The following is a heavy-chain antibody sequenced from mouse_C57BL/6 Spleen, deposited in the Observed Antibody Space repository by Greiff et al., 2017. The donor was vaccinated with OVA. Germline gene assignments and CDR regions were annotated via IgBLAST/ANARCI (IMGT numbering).Heavy chain of an antibody. CDR3: ARDYGSSLFDY. D-gene: IGHD1-1*01. CDR2: ISGGGGNT. J-gene: IGHJ2*01. CDR1: GFTFSSYT. Sequence: EVQLQESGGGLVKPGGSLKLSCAASGFTFSSYTMSWVRQTPEKRLEWVATISGGGGNTYYPDSVKGRFTISRDNAKNTLYLQMSSLRSEDTALYYCARDYGSSLFDYWGQGTTLTVSS. V-gene: IGHV5-9*01.